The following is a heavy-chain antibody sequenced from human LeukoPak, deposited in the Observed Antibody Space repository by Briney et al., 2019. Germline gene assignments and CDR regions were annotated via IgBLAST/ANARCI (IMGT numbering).Heavy chain of an antibody. V-gene: IGHV4-59*01. D-gene: IGHD3-10*01. J-gene: IGHJ4*02. CDR2: IYYSGST. CDR1: GGSISSYY. CDR3: ARWLMVRGVKLIDY. Sequence: SETLSLTCTVSGGSISSYYWSWIRQPPGKGLEWIGYIYYSGSTNYNPSLKSRVTISVDTSKNQFSLKLSSVTAADTAVYYCARWLMVRGVKLIDYWGQGTLVTVSS.